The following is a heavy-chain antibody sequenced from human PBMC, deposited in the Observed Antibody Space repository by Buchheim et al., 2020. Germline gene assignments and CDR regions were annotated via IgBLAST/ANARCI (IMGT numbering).Heavy chain of an antibody. CDR2: SRHKTTGYTT. CDR3: TKDHFYDSNRGREWNFDL. J-gene: IGHJ2*01. D-gene: IGHD3-22*01. V-gene: IGHV3-72*01. CDR1: GFTFSDHY. Sequence: EVQLEESGGGLVQPGGSLRLSCAASGFTFSDHYMDWVRQAPGKGLEWVARSRHKTTGYTTEYAASVKGRFTISRDDSKNSLYLQMNSLKTEDTAMYYCTKDHFYDSNRGREWNFDLWGRGTL.